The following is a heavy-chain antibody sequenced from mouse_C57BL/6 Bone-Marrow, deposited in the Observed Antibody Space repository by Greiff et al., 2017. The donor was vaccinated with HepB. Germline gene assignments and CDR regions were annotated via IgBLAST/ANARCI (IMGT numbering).Heavy chain of an antibody. D-gene: IGHD1-1*01. V-gene: IGHV1-81*01. CDR2: IYPRSGNT. CDR3: ARPYYYGSSYGAWFAY. J-gene: IGHJ3*01. CDR1: GYTFTSYG. Sequence: VKLVESGAELARPGASVKLSCKASGYTFTSYGISWVKQRTGQGLEWIGEIYPRSGNTYYNEKFKGKATLTADKSSSTAYMELRSLTSEDSAVYFCARPYYYGSSYGAWFAYWGQGTLVTVSA.